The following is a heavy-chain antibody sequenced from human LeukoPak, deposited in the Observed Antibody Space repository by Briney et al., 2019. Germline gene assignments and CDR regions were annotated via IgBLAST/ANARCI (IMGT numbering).Heavy chain of an antibody. CDR2: IYPGDSDT. J-gene: IGHJ4*02. CDR1: GYSFTNYW. V-gene: IGHV5-51*01. CDR3: ARRGATIGKALDY. D-gene: IGHD5-12*01. Sequence: GESLKISCKGSGYSFTNYWIGWVRQMPGKGLEWMGIIYPGDSDTRYSPSFQGQVTISADKSISTAYLQRSSLKASDTAMYYCARRGATIGKALDYWGQGTLVTVSS.